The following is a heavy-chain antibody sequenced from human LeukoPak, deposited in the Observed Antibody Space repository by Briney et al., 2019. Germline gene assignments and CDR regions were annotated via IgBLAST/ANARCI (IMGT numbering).Heavy chain of an antibody. Sequence: GGSLRLSCVASGFTFSSSWMSWVRRAPGKGLEWVANIKQDGTEEYYVDSVRGRFSISKDNAKNSLYLQMNSLRAEDTAVYYCARDPCHGALDYWGQGALVTVST. J-gene: IGHJ4*02. CDR2: IKQDGTEE. CDR1: GFTFSSSW. V-gene: IGHV3-7*03. D-gene: IGHD2-2*01. CDR3: ARDPCHGALDY.